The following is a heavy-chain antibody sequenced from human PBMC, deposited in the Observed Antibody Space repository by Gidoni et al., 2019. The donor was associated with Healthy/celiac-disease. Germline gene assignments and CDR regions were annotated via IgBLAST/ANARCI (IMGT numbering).Heavy chain of an antibody. Sequence: EVQLVESGGGLVQPGGSLRLSCAASGFTFSSYSMNWVRQAPGKGLEWVSYMSSSSSTIYYADSVKGRFTISRDNAKNSLYLQMNSLRAEDTAVYYCAREGGIAVAGDYYYGMDVWGQGTTVTVSS. D-gene: IGHD6-19*01. V-gene: IGHV3-48*01. CDR3: AREGGIAVAGDYYYGMDV. CDR1: GFTFSSYS. CDR2: MSSSSSTI. J-gene: IGHJ6*02.